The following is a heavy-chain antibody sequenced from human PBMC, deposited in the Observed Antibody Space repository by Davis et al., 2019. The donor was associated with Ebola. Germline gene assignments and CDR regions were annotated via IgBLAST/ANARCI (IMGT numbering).Heavy chain of an antibody. J-gene: IGHJ5*02. CDR3: ARGPLKITIFGVVSGSNWFDP. CDR2: TNHSGST. V-gene: IGHV4-34*01. D-gene: IGHD3-3*01. Sequence: SQTLSLTCPLYAGSFSGYYWSWIRQPPGKGLEWIGETNHSGSTNYNPSLKSRVTISVDTSKNQFSLKLSSVTAADTAVYYCARGPLKITIFGVVSGSNWFDPWGQGTLVTVSS. CDR1: AGSFSGYY.